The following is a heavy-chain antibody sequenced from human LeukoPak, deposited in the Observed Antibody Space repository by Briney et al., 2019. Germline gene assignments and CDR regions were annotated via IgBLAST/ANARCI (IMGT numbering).Heavy chain of an antibody. CDR1: GFSFSSYA. CDR2: ISGRGGTT. D-gene: IGHD6-19*01. V-gene: IGHV3-23*01. CDR3: AKDRGSGWPQFDY. Sequence: GGSLRLSCAASGFSFSSYAMSWVRQAPGKGLEWVSAISGRGGTTYYPESVKGRFTISRDNSKNTLYLQMNSLRAEDTAVYYCAKDRGSGWPQFDYWGQGTLVTVSS. J-gene: IGHJ4*02.